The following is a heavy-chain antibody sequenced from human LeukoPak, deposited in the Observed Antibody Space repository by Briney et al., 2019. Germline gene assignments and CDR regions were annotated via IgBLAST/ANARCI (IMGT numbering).Heavy chain of an antibody. CDR1: GYTFTGYY. Sequence: ASVKVSCKASGYTFTGYYMHWVRQAPGQGLEWMGWINPNSGGTNYAQKFQGRVTMTRDTSISTAYMELSRLRSDDTAVYYCARDSGIAVAGDYWGQGTLVTVSS. D-gene: IGHD6-19*01. CDR2: INPNSGGT. V-gene: IGHV1-2*02. CDR3: ARDSGIAVAGDY. J-gene: IGHJ4*02.